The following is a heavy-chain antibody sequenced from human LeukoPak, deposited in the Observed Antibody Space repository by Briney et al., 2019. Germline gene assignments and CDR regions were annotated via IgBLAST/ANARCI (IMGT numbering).Heavy chain of an antibody. CDR1: GGSISSYY. D-gene: IGHD2-2*01. J-gene: IGHJ3*02. Sequence: SSETLSLTCTVSGGSISSYYWSWIRQPPGKGLEWIGYIYYSGSTNYNPPLKSQVTISVDTSKNQFSLKLSSVTAADTAVYYCARGLLSRAFDIWGQGTMVTASS. V-gene: IGHV4-59*01. CDR2: IYYSGST. CDR3: ARGLLSRAFDI.